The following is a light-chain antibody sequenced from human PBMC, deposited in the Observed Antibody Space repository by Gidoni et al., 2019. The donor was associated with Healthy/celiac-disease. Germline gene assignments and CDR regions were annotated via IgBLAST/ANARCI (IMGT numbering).Light chain of an antibody. J-gene: IGLJ2*01. CDR2: QDS. CDR3: QAWDSSTVV. CDR1: KLGDKY. V-gene: IGLV3-1*01. Sequence: SYELTQPPSEYVSPGQTASITCSGDKLGDKYACWYQQKPGQAPVLVIYQDSKRPSGIPERFSGSNSGNTATLTISGTQAMDEADYYCQAWDSSTVVLGGGTKLTVL.